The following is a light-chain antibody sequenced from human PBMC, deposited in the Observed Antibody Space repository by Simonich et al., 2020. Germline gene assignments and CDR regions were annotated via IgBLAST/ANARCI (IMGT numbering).Light chain of an antibody. CDR2: SNN. V-gene: IGLV1-44*01. CDR1: SSNIGSNT. CDR3: AAWDDSLNGWV. J-gene: IGLJ3*02. Sequence: QSVLTQPPSASGTPGQRVTISCSGSSSNIGSNTVNWYQNLPGTAPNHLIYSNNQRPSGVPDRFSGSQSGTSASLAISGLQSEDEADYYCAAWDDSLNGWVFGGGTKLTVL.